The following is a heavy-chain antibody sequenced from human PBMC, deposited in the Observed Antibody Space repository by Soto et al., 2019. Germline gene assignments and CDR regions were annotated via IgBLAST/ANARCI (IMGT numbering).Heavy chain of an antibody. J-gene: IGHJ6*02. CDR1: GGAISTYY. V-gene: IGHV4-59*01. D-gene: IGHD3-10*01. CDR2: IYHSGSS. CDR3: ARSSGSGSYYHYYYGMDV. Sequence: SETLSLTCSVSGGAISTYYWSGIRQFPGQALEWIGYIYHSGSSQYNPSLTSRVTISEDTSKNQLSLRLSFMTAADTAVYYCARSSGSGSYYHYYYGMDVWGQGTTVTVSS.